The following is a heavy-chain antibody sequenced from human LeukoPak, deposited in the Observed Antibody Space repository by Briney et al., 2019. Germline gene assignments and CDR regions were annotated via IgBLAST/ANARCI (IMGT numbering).Heavy chain of an antibody. D-gene: IGHD3-3*01. CDR2: ISSSSSYL. V-gene: IGHV3-21*01. J-gene: IGHJ6*02. CDR3: ARDPAYDFWSGYYGGMDV. CDR1: VFTFSSYS. Sequence: PGGSLRLSCAASVFTFSSYSINWVRQAPGKGLEWVSSISSSSSYLYYADSVKGRFTISRDNAKNSLYQQMNSLRAEDTAVYYCARDPAYDFWSGYYGGMDVWGQGTTVTVSS.